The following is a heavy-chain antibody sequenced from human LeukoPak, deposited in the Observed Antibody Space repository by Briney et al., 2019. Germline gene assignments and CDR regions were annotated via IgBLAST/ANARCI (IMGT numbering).Heavy chain of an antibody. D-gene: IGHD6-13*01. CDR3: AREYKRQQQLVPVRAFDI. V-gene: IGHV3-21*01. CDR1: GFTFSSYS. CDR2: ISSSSSYI. Sequence: GGSLRLSFAASGFTFSSYSMNWVRQAPGEGLEWVSSISSSSSYIYYADSVKGRFTISRDNAKNSLYLQMNSLRAEDTGVYYCAREYKRQQQLVPVRAFDIWGQGTMVTVSS. J-gene: IGHJ3*02.